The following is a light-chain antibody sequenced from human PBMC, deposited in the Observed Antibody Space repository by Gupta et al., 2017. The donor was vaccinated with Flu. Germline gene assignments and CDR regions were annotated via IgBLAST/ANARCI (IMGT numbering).Light chain of an antibody. V-gene: IGLV2-14*03. CDR2: DVT. CDR1: SSDVGRSDS. CDR3: SSYTSTSTFYV. J-gene: IGLJ1*01. Sequence: QSALPQPASVSGSPGLSITISCTGTSSDVGRSDSVSWYQQHPDKAPKLIIFDVTNRPSGVSSRFSGSKSGNTASLTISGLQAEDETDYYCSSYTSTSTFYVFGTGTRVTV.